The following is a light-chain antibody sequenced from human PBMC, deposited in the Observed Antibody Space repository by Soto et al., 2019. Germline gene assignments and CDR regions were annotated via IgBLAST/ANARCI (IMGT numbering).Light chain of an antibody. CDR1: RSDICTYNY. CDR3: SSYTTTSTYV. Sequence: QSVLTQPASVSGSPGQSITISCTGTRSDICTYNYVSWYQQYPGKAPKLMVYDVSNRPSGVSNRFSGSKSGNTASLTISGLQAEDEADYYCSSYTTTSTYVFGTGTKVTVL. CDR2: DVS. J-gene: IGLJ1*01. V-gene: IGLV2-14*01.